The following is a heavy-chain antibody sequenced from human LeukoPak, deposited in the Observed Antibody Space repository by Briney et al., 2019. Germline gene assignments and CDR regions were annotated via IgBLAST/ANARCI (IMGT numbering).Heavy chain of an antibody. CDR1: GGSISPYY. CDR2: IFYSGTT. J-gene: IGHJ4*02. V-gene: IGHV4-59*01. Sequence: PSETLSLTCTFSGGSISPYYWSWIRQPPGRGREWIGYIFYSGTTTYNPSLKSRVTISLDSSKNQFFLRLTSMTAADTAMYYCARAETLAAIYFDFWGLGTLVTVSS. CDR3: ARAETLAAIYFDF. D-gene: IGHD6-25*01.